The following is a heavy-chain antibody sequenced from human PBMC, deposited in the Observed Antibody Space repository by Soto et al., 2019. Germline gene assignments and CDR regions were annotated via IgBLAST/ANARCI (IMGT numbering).Heavy chain of an antibody. D-gene: IGHD3-10*02. V-gene: IGHV4-31*03. J-gene: IGHJ4*02. CDR2: IYHSGST. CDR3: ARTSPTIIGGYFDC. Sequence: TSETLSLTCTVSGGSISSGGYYWSWIRQHPGKGLEWIGYIYHSGSTYYNPSLKSRVTISVDTSKNQFSLKLSSVTAADTAVYYCARTSPTIIGGYFDCWGQGTLVTVSS. CDR1: GGSISSGGYY.